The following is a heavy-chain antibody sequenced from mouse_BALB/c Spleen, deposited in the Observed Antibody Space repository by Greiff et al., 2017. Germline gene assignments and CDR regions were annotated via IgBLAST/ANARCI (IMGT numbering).Heavy chain of an antibody. CDR3: NACSSSSAWFAY. V-gene: IGHV14-4*02. CDR2: IDPENGDT. Sequence: VQLQQSGAELVRPGASVKLSCTASGFNIKDYYMHWVKQRPEQGLEWIGWIDPENGDTEYAPKFQGKATMTADTSSTTAYLQLSSLTSEDTAVYYCNACSSSSAWFAYWGQGTLVTVSA. D-gene: IGHD1-1*01. CDR1: GFNIKDYY. J-gene: IGHJ3*01.